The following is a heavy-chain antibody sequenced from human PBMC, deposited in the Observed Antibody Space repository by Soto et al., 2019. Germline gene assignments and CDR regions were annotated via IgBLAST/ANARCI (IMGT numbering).Heavy chain of an antibody. D-gene: IGHD2-21*02. CDR3: AADVSPTAAVMYVDP. J-gene: IGHJ5*02. Sequence: SVKVSCQASGFTFGYSAIQWARQARGRRLEWIGWIDVGTGNTKYAEKFQERVSITMDMSTGTAYMELSSLISEDTAVYYCAADVSPTAAVMYVDPWG. CDR1: GFTFGYSA. CDR2: IDVGTGNT. V-gene: IGHV1-58*02.